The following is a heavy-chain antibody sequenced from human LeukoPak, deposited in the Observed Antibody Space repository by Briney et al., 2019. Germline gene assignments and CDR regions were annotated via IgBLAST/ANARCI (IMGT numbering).Heavy chain of an antibody. CDR3: ARFLDWLGPFDY. J-gene: IGHJ4*02. CDR2: ISSSGSTI. CDR1: GFTFSSYS. V-gene: IGHV3-48*04. Sequence: GGSLRLSCAASGFTFSSYSMNWVRQAPGKGPEWVSYISSSGSTIYYADSVKGRFTISRDNAKNSLYLQMNSLRAEDTAVYYCARFLDWLGPFDYWGQGTLVTVSS. D-gene: IGHD3-9*01.